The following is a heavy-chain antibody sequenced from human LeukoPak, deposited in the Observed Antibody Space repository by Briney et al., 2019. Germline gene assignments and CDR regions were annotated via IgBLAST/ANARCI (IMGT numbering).Heavy chain of an antibody. CDR3: ARLLVPEEQWLVLDY. J-gene: IGHJ4*02. CDR1: GYSFTSYW. V-gene: IGHV5-51*01. Sequence: GESLKISCKGSGYSFTSYWIGWVRQMPGKGLEWMGIIYPGDSDTRYSPSFQGQVTISADKSISTAYLQWSSLKASDTAMYYCARLLVPEEQWLVLDYWGQGTLVTVSS. D-gene: IGHD6-19*01. CDR2: IYPGDSDT.